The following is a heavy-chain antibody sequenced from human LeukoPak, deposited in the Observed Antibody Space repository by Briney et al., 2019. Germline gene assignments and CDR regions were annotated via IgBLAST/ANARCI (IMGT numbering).Heavy chain of an antibody. D-gene: IGHD4-17*01. CDR1: GGSLSIYF. J-gene: IGHJ4*01. CDR3: APIFGDYSDFDS. V-gene: IGHV4-34*01. CDR2: ITHSGRI. Sequence: SETLSLTCAVYGGSLSIYFWSWIRQPPGQGLEWIGEITHSGRIHYNPSLKGRVTISRDTSKNQFSLRLSSVTAADTAVYYCAPIFGDYSDFDSWGQGTLVPGSS.